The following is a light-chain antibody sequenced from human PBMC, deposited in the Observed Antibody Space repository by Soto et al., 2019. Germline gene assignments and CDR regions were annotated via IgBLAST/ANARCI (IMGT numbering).Light chain of an antibody. CDR3: CSYAGNNNLVI. J-gene: IGLJ2*01. V-gene: IGLV2-8*01. Sequence: QSALTQPPSASGSPGQSVTISCTGSSSDIGNYNYVSWYQQHPGKAPKVMIYEVTKRPSGVPDRFSGSKSGNTASLTVSGLPAEDEADYYCCSYAGNNNLVIFGGGTQLTVL. CDR2: EVT. CDR1: SSDIGNYNY.